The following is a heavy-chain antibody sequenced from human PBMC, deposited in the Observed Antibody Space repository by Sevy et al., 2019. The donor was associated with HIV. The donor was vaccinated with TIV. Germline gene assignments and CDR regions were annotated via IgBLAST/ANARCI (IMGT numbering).Heavy chain of an antibody. D-gene: IGHD3-16*01. V-gene: IGHV3-21*01. CDR1: GFTFSNYN. CDR3: ARAGGLVDGGMDV. J-gene: IGHJ6*02. CDR2: ITSSSKFK. Sequence: GGSLRLSCAASGFTFSNYNMNWVRQAPGKGIEWVSSITSSSKFKYYAHSLKGRLTISRDDAKNSVFLQINSLRVEDTAVYYCARAGGLVDGGMDVWGQGTTVTVSS.